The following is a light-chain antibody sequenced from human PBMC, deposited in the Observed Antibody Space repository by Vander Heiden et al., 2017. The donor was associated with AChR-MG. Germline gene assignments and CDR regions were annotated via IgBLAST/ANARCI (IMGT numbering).Light chain of an antibody. J-gene: IGKJ4*01. CDR1: QDISNN. CDR3: QQHDNCPLT. V-gene: IGKV3-15*01. CDR2: GAS. Sequence: PATLSASPGERGTLSCRASQDISNNLAWYQQKPGKAPRLLIYGASNRATGIPARFSGSGSGTDFTLTISSLQSEDFAVYHCQQHDNCPLTFGGGTQVEIK.